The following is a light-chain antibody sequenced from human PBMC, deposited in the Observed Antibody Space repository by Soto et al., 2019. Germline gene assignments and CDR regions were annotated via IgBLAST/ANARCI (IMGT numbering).Light chain of an antibody. Sequence: DIQMTQSPSSLSASVGDRVTITCRASQGISKYLAWYQQKPGKVPKLLIYAASTLQSGVPSRFSGSGSGTDFTLTISSLQPEDVATYYCQTYNSVPWTFGQGTKVEIK. CDR1: QGISKY. V-gene: IGKV1-27*01. CDR3: QTYNSVPWT. CDR2: AAS. J-gene: IGKJ1*01.